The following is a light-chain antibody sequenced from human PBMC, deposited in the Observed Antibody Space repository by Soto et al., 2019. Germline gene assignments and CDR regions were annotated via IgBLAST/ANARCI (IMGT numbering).Light chain of an antibody. CDR3: QQYGSSYT. J-gene: IGKJ5*01. CDR2: GAS. CDR1: QSVRSSY. Sequence: EVLMTQSPGTVSVSPGERATLPCRASQSVRSSYLAWSLPKPGQAPRLLIYGASSTATGIPDRFSGSGSGTDFTLTISRLEPEDFAVDYCQQYGSSYTFGPGTRLEN. V-gene: IGKV3-20*01.